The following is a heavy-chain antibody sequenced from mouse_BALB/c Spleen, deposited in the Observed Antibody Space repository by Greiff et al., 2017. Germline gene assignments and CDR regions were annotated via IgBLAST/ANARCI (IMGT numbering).Heavy chain of an antibody. CDR2: IDPANGNT. CDR3: AREGITTVAGDYFDY. J-gene: IGHJ2*01. CDR1: GFNIKDTY. D-gene: IGHD1-1*01. V-gene: IGHV14-3*02. Sequence: EVKLVESGAELVKPGASVKLSCTASGFNIKDTYMHWVKQRPEQGLEWIGRIDPANGNTKYDPKFQGKATITADTSSNTAYLQLSSLTSEDTAVYYCAREGITTVAGDYFDYWGQGTTLTVSS.